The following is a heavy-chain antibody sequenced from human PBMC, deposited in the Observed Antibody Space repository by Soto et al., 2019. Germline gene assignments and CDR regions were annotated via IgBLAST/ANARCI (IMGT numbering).Heavy chain of an antibody. CDR3: ARGWGRIFDY. J-gene: IGHJ4*02. Sequence: QVQLQQWGAGLLKPSETLSLTCAVYGGSLSGNYWNWIRQPPGKGLEWIGEINHSGRTNYNPSLKSRVTISVDTSKNQFSLKLSSVTAADTAVYYCARGWGRIFDYWGQGMLVTVSS. CDR1: GGSLSGNY. CDR2: INHSGRT. D-gene: IGHD7-27*01. V-gene: IGHV4-34*01.